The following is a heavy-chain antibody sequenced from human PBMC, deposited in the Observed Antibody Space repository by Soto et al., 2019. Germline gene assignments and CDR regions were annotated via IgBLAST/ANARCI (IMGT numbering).Heavy chain of an antibody. CDR1: GFTFSSYG. CDR3: AREPTTYGSGSYYTHAFDI. J-gene: IGHJ3*02. CDR2: IWYDGSNK. Sequence: GGSLRLSCAASGFTFSSYGMHWVRQAPGKGLEWVAVIWYDGSNKYYADSVKGRFTISRDNSKNTLYLQMNSLRAEDTAVYYCAREPTTYGSGSYYTHAFDIWGQGTMVTVSS. V-gene: IGHV3-33*01. D-gene: IGHD3-10*01.